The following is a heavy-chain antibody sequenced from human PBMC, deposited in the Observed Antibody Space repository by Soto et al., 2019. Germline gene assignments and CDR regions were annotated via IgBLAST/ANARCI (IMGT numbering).Heavy chain of an antibody. V-gene: IGHV1-8*01. Sequence: VSVKVSCKASGYTLTSYDVDWVRQATGQGLEWMGWMNASNGNTRYAQKFQGRVTITRDTSTSTAYMELSSLRSEDTAVYYCASSATTADYYYGMDVWGQGTTVTVSS. CDR1: GYTLTSYD. CDR2: MNASNGNT. CDR3: ASSATTADYYYGMDV. J-gene: IGHJ6*02. D-gene: IGHD1-26*01.